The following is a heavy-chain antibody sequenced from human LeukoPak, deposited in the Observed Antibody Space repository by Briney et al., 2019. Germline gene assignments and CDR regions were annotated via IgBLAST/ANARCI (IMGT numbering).Heavy chain of an antibody. J-gene: IGHJ3*01. CDR2: ISSSSSTI. CDR3: ARLRVGALDA. Sequence: GGSLRLSCAASGFTFSSYSMNWVRQAPGKGLEWVSYISSSSSTIYYADSVKGRFTISRDNSKNSLYLQMNSLRAEDTAVYYCARLRVGALDAWGQGTMVTVSS. V-gene: IGHV3-48*04. D-gene: IGHD1-26*01. CDR1: GFTFSSYS.